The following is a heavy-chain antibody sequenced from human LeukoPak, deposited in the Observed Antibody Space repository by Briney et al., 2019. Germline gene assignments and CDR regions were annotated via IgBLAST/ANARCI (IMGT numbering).Heavy chain of an antibody. V-gene: IGHV3-9*01. Sequence: GRSLRLSCAASGFTFDDYAMHWVRQAPGKGLAWVSGISWNSGSIGYADSVKGRFTISRDNAKNSLYLQMNSLRAEDTALYYCAKDHYYDSRGQVAVDYWGQGTLVTVSS. D-gene: IGHD3-22*01. J-gene: IGHJ4*02. CDR2: ISWNSGSI. CDR3: AKDHYYDSRGQVAVDY. CDR1: GFTFDDYA.